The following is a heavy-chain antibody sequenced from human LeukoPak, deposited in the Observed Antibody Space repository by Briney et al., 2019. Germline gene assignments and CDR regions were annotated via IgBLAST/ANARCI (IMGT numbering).Heavy chain of an antibody. V-gene: IGHV3-30-3*01. J-gene: IGHJ4*02. D-gene: IGHD4-17*01. Sequence: GGSLRLSCAASGFTFSSYAMHWVRQAPGEGLEWVAVISYDGSNKYYADSVKGRFTFSRDNSKNTLYLQMNSLRAEDTAVYYCARADPPRFDGDYYFDYWGQGTLVTVSS. CDR1: GFTFSSYA. CDR3: ARADPPRFDGDYYFDY. CDR2: ISYDGSNK.